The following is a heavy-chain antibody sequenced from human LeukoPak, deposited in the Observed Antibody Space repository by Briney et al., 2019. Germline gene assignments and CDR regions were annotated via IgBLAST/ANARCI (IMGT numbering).Heavy chain of an antibody. CDR3: AKDRRGFMVRGRNYYYGMDV. CDR1: GFTFSSYG. D-gene: IGHD3-10*01. CDR2: ISYDGSNK. Sequence: GGSLRLSCAASGFTFSSYGMHWVRQAPGKGLEWVAVISYDGSNKYYADSVKGRFTISRDNSKNTLYLQMNSLRAEDTAVYYCAKDRRGFMVRGRNYYYGMDVWSKGTTVTVSS. J-gene: IGHJ6*04. V-gene: IGHV3-30*18.